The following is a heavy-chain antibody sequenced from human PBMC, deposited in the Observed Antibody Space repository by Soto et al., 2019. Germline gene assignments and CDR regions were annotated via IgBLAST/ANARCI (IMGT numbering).Heavy chain of an antibody. CDR1: GGSISSGDYY. CDR2: IYYSGST. J-gene: IGHJ4*02. CDR3: ARSPTYYGSGSYSSSGY. V-gene: IGHV4-30-4*01. D-gene: IGHD3-10*01. Sequence: PSETLSLTYTVSGGSISSGDYYWSWIRQPPGKGLEWIGYIYYSGSTYYNPSLKSRVTISVDTSKNQFSLKLSSVTAADTAVYYCARSPTYYGSGSYSSSGYWGQGTLVTVSS.